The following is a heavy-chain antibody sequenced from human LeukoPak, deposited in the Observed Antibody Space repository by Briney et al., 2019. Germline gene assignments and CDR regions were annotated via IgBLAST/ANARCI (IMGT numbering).Heavy chain of an antibody. Sequence: SETLSLTCAVYGGSFSGYYWSWIRQPPGKGLEWIGEINHSESTNYNPSLKSRVTISVDTSKNQFSLKLSSVTAADTAVYYCARVPHYGGTLGGWFDPWGQGTLVTVSS. J-gene: IGHJ5*02. CDR2: INHSEST. V-gene: IGHV4-34*01. CDR3: ARVPHYGGTLGGWFDP. D-gene: IGHD4-17*01. CDR1: GGSFSGYY.